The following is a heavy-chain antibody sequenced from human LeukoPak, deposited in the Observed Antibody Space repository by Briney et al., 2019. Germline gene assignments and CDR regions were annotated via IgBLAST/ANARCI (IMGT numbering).Heavy chain of an antibody. V-gene: IGHV3-21*01. D-gene: IGHD5-18*01. CDR2: ISSSSSYI. CDR3: ARPVGYSYGTDAFDI. Sequence: GGSLRLSCAASGFTFSRYSMNWVRQAPGKGREWVSSISSSSSYIYYADSVKGRFTISRDNAKNSLYLQMNSLRAEDTAVYYCARPVGYSYGTDAFDIWGQGTMVTVSS. CDR1: GFTFSRYS. J-gene: IGHJ3*02.